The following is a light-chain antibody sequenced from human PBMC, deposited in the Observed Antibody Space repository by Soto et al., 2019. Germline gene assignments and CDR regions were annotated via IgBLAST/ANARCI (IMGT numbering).Light chain of an antibody. CDR1: PSLLHSNGYNY. J-gene: IGKJ2*01. CDR3: MRALQTFT. V-gene: IGKV2-28*01. Sequence: ETVMTQSPLSLSVTTGEPASISCRSSPSLLHSNGYNYLDWYLQKPGQSPQLLIYLGSNRSSGVPDRFSGSGSGTDFPLKISRVEDEDVGFYYCMRALQTFTFGQGTKLEIK. CDR2: LGS.